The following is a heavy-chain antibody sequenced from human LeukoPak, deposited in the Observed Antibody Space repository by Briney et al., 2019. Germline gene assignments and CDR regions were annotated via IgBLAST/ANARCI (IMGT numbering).Heavy chain of an antibody. V-gene: IGHV3-23*01. CDR1: GFTFSSYA. CDR2: ISGSGGST. CDR3: AKATCPTVTSCYYYYYMDV. Sequence: GGSLRLSCAASGFTFSSYAMSWVRQAPGKGLEWVSAISGSGGSTYYADSVKGRFTISRDNSKNTLYLQMNSLRAEDTAVYYCAKATCPTVTSCYYYYYMDVWGKGTTVTVSS. J-gene: IGHJ6*03. D-gene: IGHD4-17*01.